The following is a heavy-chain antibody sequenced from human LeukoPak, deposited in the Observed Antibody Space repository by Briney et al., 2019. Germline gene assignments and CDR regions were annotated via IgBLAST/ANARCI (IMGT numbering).Heavy chain of an antibody. CDR1: GGSFSGYY. D-gene: IGHD6-19*01. Sequence: SETLSLTCAVYGGSFSGYYWSWIRQPPGKGLEWIGEINHSGSTNYNPSLKSRVTISVDTSKNQYSLKLSSVTAADTAVYYCARWGSGWYYFDYWGQGTLVTVSS. J-gene: IGHJ4*02. CDR3: ARWGSGWYYFDY. CDR2: INHSGST. V-gene: IGHV4-34*01.